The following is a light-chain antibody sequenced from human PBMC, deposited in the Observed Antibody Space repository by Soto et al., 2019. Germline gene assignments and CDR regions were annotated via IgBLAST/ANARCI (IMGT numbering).Light chain of an antibody. CDR3: QKYNSAPRT. Sequence: DIQMTQSPSSLSASVGDRVTITCRASKGISNYLAWYQQKPGKVPKLLIYAASTLQSGVPSRFSGSGSGTEFTLTISSLQPEDVASYYCQKYNSAPRTFGKGTKVEIK. V-gene: IGKV1-27*01. CDR2: AAS. J-gene: IGKJ1*01. CDR1: KGISNY.